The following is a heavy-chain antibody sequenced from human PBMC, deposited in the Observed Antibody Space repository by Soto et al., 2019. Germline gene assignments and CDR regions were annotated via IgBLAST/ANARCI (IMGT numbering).Heavy chain of an antibody. CDR2: IKSKTDGGTT. Sequence: GGSLRLSCAASGFTFSNAWMSWVRQAPGKGLEWVGRIKSKTDGGTTDYAAPVKGRFTISRDDSKNTLYLQMNSLKTEDTAVYYCTTDGGQRRWLVQRGALDYWGQGTLVTVSS. CDR3: TTDGGQRRWLVQRGALDY. J-gene: IGHJ4*02. V-gene: IGHV3-15*01. D-gene: IGHD6-19*01. CDR1: GFTFSNAW.